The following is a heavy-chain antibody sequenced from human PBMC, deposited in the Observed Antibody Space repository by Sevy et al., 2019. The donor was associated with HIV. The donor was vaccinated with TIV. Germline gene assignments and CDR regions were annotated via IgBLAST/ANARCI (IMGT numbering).Heavy chain of an antibody. D-gene: IGHD2-15*01. CDR3: ATGSSNCSGGSCYDY. CDR2: SYTSGST. J-gene: IGHJ4*02. Sequence: SETLSLTCTVSGGSISSYYWSWIRRPAGKGLEWIGHSYTSGSTNDNPSLKSRVTMSVDTSKNQFSLKLSSVTAADTAVYYCATGSSNCSGGSCYDYWGQGTLVTVSS. CDR1: GGSISSYY. V-gene: IGHV4-4*07.